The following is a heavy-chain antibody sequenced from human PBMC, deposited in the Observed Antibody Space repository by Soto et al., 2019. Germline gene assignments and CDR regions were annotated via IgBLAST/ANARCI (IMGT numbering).Heavy chain of an antibody. D-gene: IGHD2-15*01. CDR1: GGSISSGGYY. J-gene: IGHJ4*02. CDR3: ARGVRVVAAYFDY. Sequence: QVQLQESGPGLVKPSQTLSLTCTVSGGSISSGGYYWSWIRQHPGKGLEWIGYIYYGGSTYYNPSPKSRVNISVDTSKNQFSLKLSSVTAADTAVYYCARGVRVVAAYFDYWGQGTLVTVSS. CDR2: IYYGGST. V-gene: IGHV4-31*03.